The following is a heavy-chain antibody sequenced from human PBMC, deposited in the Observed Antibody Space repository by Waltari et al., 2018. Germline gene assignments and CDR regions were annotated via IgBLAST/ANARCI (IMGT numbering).Heavy chain of an antibody. Sequence: QAPLQASRPGLVKPSETLSLPCAVSGDSITSAPYWGWIRQPPGKGLEWIGYVYHFGSSSYNPALKSRVTMSVDTSKRQFSLNLSSVTAADTAVYYCARHESAHYGGFDSWGRGTLVTVSA. CDR3: ARHESAHYGGFDS. CDR2: VYHFGSS. D-gene: IGHD4-17*01. J-gene: IGHJ4*02. V-gene: IGHV4-38-2*01. CDR1: GDSITSAPY.